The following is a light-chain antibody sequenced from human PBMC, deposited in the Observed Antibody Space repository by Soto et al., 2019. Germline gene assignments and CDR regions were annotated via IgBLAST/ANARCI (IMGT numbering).Light chain of an antibody. CDR2: LGS. J-gene: IGKJ2*01. CDR3: MQSLQTPYT. V-gene: IGKV2-28*01. Sequence: DTVVSQSPLSLPVSPGEPASISCRSSQSLLHSNGYNYLEWYVQKPGQSPQLLVYLGSTRASGVPDRFSGSGSGTDFTLKISRVEAEDVGVYYCMQSLQTPYTFGQGTKLEIK. CDR1: QSLLHSNGYNY.